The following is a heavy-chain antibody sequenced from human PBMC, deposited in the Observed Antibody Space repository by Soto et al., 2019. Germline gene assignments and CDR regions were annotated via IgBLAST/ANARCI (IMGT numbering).Heavy chain of an antibody. CDR1: GASISQYY. CDR3: ARDGTVSFDY. J-gene: IGHJ4*02. Sequence: SDTLSLTCTVSGASISQYYCSWIRQPPGKGLEWIGYIYFSGSTNYNPSLKSRVTISVDTSKNQFSLKLSSVTAADTDVYYCARDGTVSFDYWGQGTLVTVSS. D-gene: IGHD1-26*01. V-gene: IGHV4-59*01. CDR2: IYFSGST.